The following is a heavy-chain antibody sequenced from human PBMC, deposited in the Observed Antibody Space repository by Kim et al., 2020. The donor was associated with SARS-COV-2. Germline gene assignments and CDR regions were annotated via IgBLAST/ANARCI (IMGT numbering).Heavy chain of an antibody. D-gene: IGHD3-3*01. CDR2: IYHSGST. CDR3: ARVDGIFWGGDNWFDP. CDR1: GGSISSSNW. V-gene: IGHV4-4*02. Sequence: SETLSLTCAVSGGSISSSNWWSWVRQPPGKGLEWIGEIYHSGSTNYNPSLKSRVTISVDKSKNQFSLKLSSVTAADTAVYYCARVDGIFWGGDNWFDPWGQGTLVTVSS. J-gene: IGHJ5*02.